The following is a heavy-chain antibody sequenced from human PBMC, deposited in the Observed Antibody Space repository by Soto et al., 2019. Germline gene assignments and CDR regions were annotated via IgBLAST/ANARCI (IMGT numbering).Heavy chain of an antibody. Sequence: KPSETLSLTCAVSGYSISSGYYWGWIRQPPGKGLEWIGSIYHSGSTYYNPSLKSRVTISVDTSKNQFSLKLSSVTAADTAVYYCARDRNYYGSGSYYTKLAFDPWGQGTLVTVSS. CDR1: GYSISSGYY. J-gene: IGHJ5*02. V-gene: IGHV4-38-2*02. CDR3: ARDRNYYGSGSYYTKLAFDP. D-gene: IGHD3-10*01. CDR2: IYHSGST.